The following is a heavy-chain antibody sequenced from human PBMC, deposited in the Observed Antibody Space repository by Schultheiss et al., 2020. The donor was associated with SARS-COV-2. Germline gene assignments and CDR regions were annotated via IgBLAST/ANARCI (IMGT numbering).Heavy chain of an antibody. V-gene: IGHV4-30-4*01. J-gene: IGHJ3*01. CDR1: GGSISSGDYY. CDR2: IYYSGST. Sequence: SETLSLTCTVSGGSISSGDYYWSWIRQPPGKGLEWIGYIYYSGSTNYNPSLKSRVTISIDTSKNQFSLKLSSVTAADTAVYYCARDRGQRYFDWLLGRDAFDLWGQGTTVTVSS. CDR3: ARDRGQRYFDWLLGRDAFDL. D-gene: IGHD3-9*01.